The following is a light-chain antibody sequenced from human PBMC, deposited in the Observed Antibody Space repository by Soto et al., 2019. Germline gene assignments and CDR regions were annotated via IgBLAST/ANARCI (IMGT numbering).Light chain of an antibody. CDR2: WAS. J-gene: IGKJ4*01. CDR3: QQYYSTPQT. V-gene: IGKV4-1*01. CDR1: QSVLYSSNNKNY. Sequence: DIVMTQSPDSLAVSLGERATINCKSSQSVLYSSNNKNYLAWYQQKPGQPPKLLIYWASTRESGVPDRFGGSGSGTDFTLTISSLQAEDVAVYYCQQYYSTPQTFGGGTKVEIK.